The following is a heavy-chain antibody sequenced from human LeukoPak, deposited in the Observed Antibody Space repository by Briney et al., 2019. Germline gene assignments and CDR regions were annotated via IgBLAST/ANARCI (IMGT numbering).Heavy chain of an antibody. D-gene: IGHD3-22*01. CDR1: GYTFTNYD. CDR3: ARWAYYYDSSGYQAWFDP. CDR2: MNPNSGNT. J-gene: IGHJ5*02. V-gene: IGHV1-8*03. Sequence: ASVKVSCKASGYTFTNYDINWVRQATGQGLEWMGWMNPNSGNTGYAQNFQGRVTITRNTSISTAYMELSSLGSEDTAVYYCARWAYYYDSSGYQAWFDPWGQGTLVTVSS.